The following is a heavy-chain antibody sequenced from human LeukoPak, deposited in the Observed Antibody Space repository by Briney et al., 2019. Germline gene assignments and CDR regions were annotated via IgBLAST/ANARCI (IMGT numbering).Heavy chain of an antibody. Sequence: GGSLRLSCAASGFTFSSYSMNWVRQAPGKGLEWVSSISSSSSYIYYADSVKGRFTISRDNSKNTLYLQMNSLRAEDTAVYYCAKDKQAMIVVVLDYWGQGTLVTVSS. CDR1: GFTFSSYS. V-gene: IGHV3-21*04. CDR2: ISSSSSYI. J-gene: IGHJ4*02. D-gene: IGHD3-22*01. CDR3: AKDKQAMIVVVLDY.